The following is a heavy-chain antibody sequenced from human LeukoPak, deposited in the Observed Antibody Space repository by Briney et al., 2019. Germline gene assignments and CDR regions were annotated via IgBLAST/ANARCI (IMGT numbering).Heavy chain of an antibody. Sequence: GGSLRLSCAASGFTFSSYAMSWVRQAPGKGLEWVSAISGSGGGTYYADSVKGRFTISRDNSKNTLYLQMNSLRAEDTAVYYCAKALDIVVVPADYWGQGTLVTVSS. V-gene: IGHV3-23*01. J-gene: IGHJ4*02. CDR3: AKALDIVVVPADY. CDR2: ISGSGGGT. D-gene: IGHD2-2*03. CDR1: GFTFSSYA.